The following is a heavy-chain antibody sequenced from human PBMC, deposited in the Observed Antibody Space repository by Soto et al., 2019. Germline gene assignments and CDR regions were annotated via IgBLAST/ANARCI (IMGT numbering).Heavy chain of an antibody. Sequence: SETLSLTCTVSGGSISSSSYYWGWIRQPPGKGLEWIGSIYYSGSTYYNPSLKSRVTISLDTSKNQFSLKLSSVTAADTAVYYCARRSGGYYDFWSGYYYFDYWGQGTLVTVSS. CDR2: IYYSGST. D-gene: IGHD3-3*01. V-gene: IGHV4-39*01. J-gene: IGHJ4*02. CDR3: ARRSGGYYDFWSGYYYFDY. CDR1: GGSISSSSYY.